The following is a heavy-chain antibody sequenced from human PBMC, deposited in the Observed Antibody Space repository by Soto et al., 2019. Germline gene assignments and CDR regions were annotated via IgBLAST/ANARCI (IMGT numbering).Heavy chain of an antibody. CDR1: GFTFSSYG. V-gene: IGHV3-30*18. CDR3: AKAGQAMVRFRGSESSGMDV. Sequence: QVQLVESGGGVVQPGRSLRLYCAASGFTFSSYGMHWVRQAPGKGLEWVAVISYDGSNKYYADSVKGRFTISRDNSKNTLYRQMNSLRAEDTAVYYCAKAGQAMVRFRGSESSGMDVWGQGTTVTVSS. CDR2: ISYDGSNK. D-gene: IGHD5-18*01. J-gene: IGHJ6*02.